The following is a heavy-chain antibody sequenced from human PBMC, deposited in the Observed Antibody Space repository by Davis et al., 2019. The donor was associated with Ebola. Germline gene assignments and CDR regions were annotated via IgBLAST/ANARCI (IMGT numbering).Heavy chain of an antibody. Sequence: GESLKISCAASGFTFDDYAMTWVRQVPGKGLEWVSGINWNGGSTGYVDSVKGRFTISRDNVKNSLYLQMNSLRAEDTAIYYCARAQWLANHYWGQGTLVTVSS. CDR2: INWNGGST. V-gene: IGHV3-20*04. CDR1: GFTFDDYA. CDR3: ARAQWLANHY. J-gene: IGHJ4*02. D-gene: IGHD6-19*01.